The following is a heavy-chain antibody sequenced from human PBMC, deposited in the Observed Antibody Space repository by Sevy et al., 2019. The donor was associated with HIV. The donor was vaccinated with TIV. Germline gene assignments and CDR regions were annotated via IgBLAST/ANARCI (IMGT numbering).Heavy chain of an antibody. CDR1: GYTFTGYY. J-gene: IGHJ5*02. V-gene: IGHV1-2*02. D-gene: IGHD2-15*01. Sequence: ASVKVSCKASGYTFTGYYMHWVRQAPGQGLEWMGWINPNSGGTNYAQKFQGRVTMTRDTSISTAYMVLSRLRSDDTAVYYCARARGRYFSGGSCYGSWFDPWGQGTLVTVSS. CDR3: ARARGRYFSGGSCYGSWFDP. CDR2: INPNSGGT.